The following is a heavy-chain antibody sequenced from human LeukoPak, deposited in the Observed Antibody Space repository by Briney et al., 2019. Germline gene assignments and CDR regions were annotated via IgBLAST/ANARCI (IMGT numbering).Heavy chain of an antibody. V-gene: IGHV4-38-2*01. CDR2: IYHSGST. J-gene: IGHJ5*02. CDR3: ARQTIDCSSTSCYPNWFDP. CDR1: GYSISSGYY. Sequence: SETLSLTCAVSGYSISSGYYWGWIRQPPGKGLERIGSIYHSGSTYYNPSLKSRVTISVDTSKNQFSLKLSSVTAADTAVYYCARQTIDCSSTSCYPNWFDPWGQGTLVTVSS. D-gene: IGHD2-2*01.